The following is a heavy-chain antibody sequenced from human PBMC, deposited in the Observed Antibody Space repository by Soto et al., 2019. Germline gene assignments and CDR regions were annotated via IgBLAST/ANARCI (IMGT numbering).Heavy chain of an antibody. D-gene: IGHD3-16*01. CDR2: ISSSGTTI. CDR1: RFTFSDYY. CDR3: ARERLRTGDY. V-gene: IGHV3-11*01. Sequence: LGLSCAASRFTFSDYYMSWIRQAPGKGLEWVSYISSSGTTIYHADSVKGRFTISRDNAKNSLYLQMNSLRAEDTAVYYCARERLRTGDYWGQGTLVTVS. J-gene: IGHJ4*02.